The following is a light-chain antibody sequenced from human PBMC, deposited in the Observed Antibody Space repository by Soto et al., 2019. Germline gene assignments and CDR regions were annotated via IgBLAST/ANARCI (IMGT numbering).Light chain of an antibody. CDR1: QSVSSN. Sequence: EMVLTQSPATLSVSPGERATLSRRASQSVSSNLAWYQQKPGQAPRLLISGASTRATGIPARFSGSGSGTEFTLTISSLQSEDFAVYYCQQYNEWPWTFGQGTKVEIK. J-gene: IGKJ1*01. CDR2: GAS. CDR3: QQYNEWPWT. V-gene: IGKV3-15*01.